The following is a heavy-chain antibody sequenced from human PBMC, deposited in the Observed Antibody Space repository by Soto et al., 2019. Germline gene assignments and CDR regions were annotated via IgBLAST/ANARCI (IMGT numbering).Heavy chain of an antibody. D-gene: IGHD3-3*02. V-gene: IGHV4-30-4*01. J-gene: IGHJ5*02. CDR2: IYYSGST. CDR3: ARGLGFLEWLSPGWFDP. Sequence: SETLSLTCTVSGGSISSGDYYWSWIRQPPGKGLEWIGYIYYSGSTYYNPSLKSRVTISVDTSKNQFSLKLSSVTAADTAVYYCARGLGFLEWLSPGWFDPWGQGTLVTVSS. CDR1: GGSISSGDYY.